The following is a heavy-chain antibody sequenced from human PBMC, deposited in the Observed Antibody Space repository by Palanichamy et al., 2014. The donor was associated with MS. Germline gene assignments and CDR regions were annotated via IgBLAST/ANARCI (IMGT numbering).Heavy chain of an antibody. Sequence: QVQLVESGGGVVQPGRSLRLSCAASGFTFSSYAMHWVRQAPGKGLEWVAVISYDGSNKYYADSVKGRFTISRDNSKNTLYLQMNSLRAEDTAVYYCASEITGSYYFDYWGQGTLVTVSS. V-gene: IGHV3-30-3*01. CDR3: ASEITGSYYFDY. CDR2: ISYDGSNK. D-gene: IGHD1-26*01. CDR1: GFTFSSYA. J-gene: IGHJ4*02.